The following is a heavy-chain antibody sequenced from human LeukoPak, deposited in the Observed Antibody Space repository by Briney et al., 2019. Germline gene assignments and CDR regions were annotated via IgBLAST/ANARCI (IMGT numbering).Heavy chain of an antibody. CDR3: AKDDVPIAVAGKFDY. J-gene: IGHJ4*02. CDR2: IGPDGSNT. D-gene: IGHD6-19*01. Sequence: GGSLRLSCAASGFTFSSQWMHWVRQAPGKGLVWVSHIGPDGSNTLYADSVKGRFTISRDNSKNTLYLQMNSLRAEDTAVYYCAKDDVPIAVAGKFDYWGQGTLVTVSS. CDR1: GFTFSSQW. V-gene: IGHV3-74*01.